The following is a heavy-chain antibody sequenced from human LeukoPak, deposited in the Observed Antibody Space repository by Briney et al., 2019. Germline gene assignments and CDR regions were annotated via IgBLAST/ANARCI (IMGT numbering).Heavy chain of an antibody. J-gene: IGHJ4*02. Sequence: GGSLRLSCAASGFTVSRNYMSWVRQAPGKGLEWVSVLYSDGSTYHADSVKGRFTISRDNSKNTLYLQMNSLKTEDTAVYYCTTDFLYYDYSFDYWGQGTLVTVSS. D-gene: IGHD3-22*01. CDR3: TTDFLYYDYSFDY. CDR1: GFTVSRNY. CDR2: LYSDGST. V-gene: IGHV3-53*01.